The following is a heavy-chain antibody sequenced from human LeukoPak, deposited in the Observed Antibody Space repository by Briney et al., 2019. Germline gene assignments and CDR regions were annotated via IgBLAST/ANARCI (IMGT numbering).Heavy chain of an antibody. Sequence: GASVKVSCKASGYTFTSYDINWVRQATGQGLEWMGWMNPNSGNTGYAQKFQGSVTMTRNTSISTAYMELSSLRSEDTAVYYCASLLRGSYSPGDYWGQGTLVTVSS. V-gene: IGHV1-8*01. J-gene: IGHJ4*02. CDR3: ASLLRGSYSPGDY. D-gene: IGHD1-26*01. CDR1: GYTFTSYD. CDR2: MNPNSGNT.